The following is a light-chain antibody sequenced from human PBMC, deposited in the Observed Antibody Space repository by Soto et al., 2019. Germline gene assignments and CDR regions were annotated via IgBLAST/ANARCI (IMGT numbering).Light chain of an antibody. Sequence: DIQMTQSPSSLSASVGDRVTITCRASRSIVKFLNWYQQKPGKAPKLLIYAASTLQSGVPSRFSGSGSGTEFTITISSLQPEDFATYYCQQSFSGFGPGTRVEIK. CDR1: RSIVKF. V-gene: IGKV1-39*01. CDR2: AAS. J-gene: IGKJ3*01. CDR3: QQSFSG.